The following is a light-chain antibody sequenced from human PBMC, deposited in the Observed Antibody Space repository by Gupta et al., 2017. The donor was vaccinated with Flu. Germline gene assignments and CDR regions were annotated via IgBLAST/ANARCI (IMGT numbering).Light chain of an antibody. CDR2: EVT. V-gene: IGLV2-8*01. Sequence: QSALTQPPSASGSPGQSVIISCTGTSSDVGAYKYVSWYQQHPGKAPKLMIYEVTKRPSGVPDRFSGSKSGNTASLIVSRLQAEDEADYYCSSFAGSNNFVFGTGTKVTVL. J-gene: IGLJ1*01. CDR3: SSFAGSNNFV. CDR1: SSDVGAYKY.